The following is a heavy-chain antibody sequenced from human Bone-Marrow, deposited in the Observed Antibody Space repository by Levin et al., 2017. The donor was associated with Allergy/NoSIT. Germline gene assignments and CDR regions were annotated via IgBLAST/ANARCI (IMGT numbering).Heavy chain of an antibody. CDR2: INTKTGNP. CDR3: ARGYCSSTTCSERWGFYYYMDV. D-gene: IGHD2-2*01. Sequence: GESLKISCKASGYTFTGYAMNFMNWVRQAPGQGLEWLGSINTKTGNPAYAQGFTGRFIFSLDTSVNTAYLQINSLKDDDSAVYYCARGYCSSTTCSERWGFYYYMDVWGKGTTVTVSS. J-gene: IGHJ6*03. CDR1: GYTFTGYA. V-gene: IGHV7-4-1*02.